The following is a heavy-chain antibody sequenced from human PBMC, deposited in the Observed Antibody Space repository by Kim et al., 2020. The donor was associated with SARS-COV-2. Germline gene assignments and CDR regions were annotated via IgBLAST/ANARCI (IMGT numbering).Heavy chain of an antibody. J-gene: IGHJ4*02. V-gene: IGHV4-39*01. Sequence: YTPSLKGGVTISVDTSKNQFSLKLSSVTAADTAVYYCARQPIVGANYFDYWGQGTLVTVSS. CDR3: ARQPIVGANYFDY. D-gene: IGHD1-26*01.